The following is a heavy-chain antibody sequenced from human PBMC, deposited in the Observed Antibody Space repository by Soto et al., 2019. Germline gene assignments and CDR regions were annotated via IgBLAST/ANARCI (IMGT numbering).Heavy chain of an antibody. CDR2: IYYSGST. V-gene: IGHV4-59*01. J-gene: IGHJ6*02. CDR1: GGSISSYY. Sequence: SETLSLTCTVSGGSISSYYWSWIRQPPGKGLEWIGYIYYSGSTNYNPSLKSRVTISVDTSKNQFSLKLSSVTAADTAVYYCARAPVSAVRPRYYYYGMDVWGQGTTVTVSS. D-gene: IGHD6-6*01. CDR3: ARAPVSAVRPRYYYYGMDV.